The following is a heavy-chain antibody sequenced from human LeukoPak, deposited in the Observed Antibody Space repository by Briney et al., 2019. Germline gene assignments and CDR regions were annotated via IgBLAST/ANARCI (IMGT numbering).Heavy chain of an antibody. CDR1: GYTFTSYY. CDR2: INPSGGST. D-gene: IGHD5-18*01. J-gene: IGHJ6*02. V-gene: IGHV1-46*01. Sequence: VSVKVSCKASGYTFTSYYMHWVRQAPGQGLEWMGIINPSGGSTSYAQKFQGRVTMTRDTSTSTAYMELSSLRSEDTAVYYCARFPNTAMVMGLEYYYYGMDVWGQGTTVTVSS. CDR3: ARFPNTAMVMGLEYYYYGMDV.